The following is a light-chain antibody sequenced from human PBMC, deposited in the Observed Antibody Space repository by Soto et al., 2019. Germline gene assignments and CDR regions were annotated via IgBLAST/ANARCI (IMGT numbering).Light chain of an antibody. V-gene: IGKV1-5*03. CDR1: QSISSW. CDR2: KAS. CDR3: QQYNSYWT. J-gene: IGKJ1*01. Sequence: DIQMTQSPSTLSASVGDRVTITCRASQSISSWLAWYQQTPGKAPKLRIYKASSLESGVPSRLSGSGSGTEFTLTISSMQPDDFATYYCQQYNSYWTFGQGTKVDIK.